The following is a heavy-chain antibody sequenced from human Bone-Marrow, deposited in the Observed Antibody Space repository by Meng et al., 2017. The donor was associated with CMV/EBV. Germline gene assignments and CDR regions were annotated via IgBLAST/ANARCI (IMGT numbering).Heavy chain of an antibody. V-gene: IGHV3-30*02. CDR3: VPTYYYDSSGYPSSY. J-gene: IGHJ4*02. D-gene: IGHD3-22*01. Sequence: GGSLRIPCAAPGFTFSNYGMHWVRQAPGKGLEWVAFIRYDGSNKYYADSVKGRFTISRDNSKNTLYLQMNSLRAEDTAVYYCVPTYYYDSSGYPSSYWGQGTLVTVSS. CDR1: GFTFSNYG. CDR2: IRYDGSNK.